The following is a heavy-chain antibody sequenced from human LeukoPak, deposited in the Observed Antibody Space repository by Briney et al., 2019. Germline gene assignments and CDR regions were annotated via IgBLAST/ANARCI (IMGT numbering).Heavy chain of an antibody. Sequence: GGSLRLSCVASGFTFSRYGMNWVRQAPGKGLEWVSSIIDSTGYTYYADSVKGRFTISRDNAKNSLYLQMNSLRAEDTAVYYCAKSVVPAAIWNWFDPWGQGTLVTVSS. CDR1: GFTFSRYG. V-gene: IGHV3-21*04. CDR3: AKSVVPAAIWNWFDP. D-gene: IGHD2-2*02. J-gene: IGHJ5*02. CDR2: IIDSTGYT.